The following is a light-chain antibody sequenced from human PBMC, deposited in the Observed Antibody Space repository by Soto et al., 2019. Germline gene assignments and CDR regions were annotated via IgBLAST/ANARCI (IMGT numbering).Light chain of an antibody. CDR1: QIISSY. V-gene: IGKV1-39*01. CDR3: QQSYRTPPI. J-gene: IGKJ2*01. CDR2: GAS. Sequence: DIQMTQSPSSLSASVGDRVTITCRASQIISSYLNWYQQKPGKAPNLLIYGASSLQSGVPSRFSGSGSGTDFTLTISSLQAEDFATYYCQQSYRTPPIFGQGTKVEIK.